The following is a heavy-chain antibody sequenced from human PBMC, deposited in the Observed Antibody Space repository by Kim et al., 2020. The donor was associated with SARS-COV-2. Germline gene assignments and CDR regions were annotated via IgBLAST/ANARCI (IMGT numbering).Heavy chain of an antibody. CDR2: IYYSGST. D-gene: IGHD3-10*01. CDR1: GGSISSYY. J-gene: IGHJ6*02. CDR3: ARLRGGMDV. Sequence: SETLSLTCTVSGGSISSYYWSWIRQPPGKGLEWIGYIYYSGSTNYNPSLKSRVTISVDTSKNQFSLKLSSVTAADTAVYYCARLRGGMDVWGQGTTVTVS. V-gene: IGHV4-59*08.